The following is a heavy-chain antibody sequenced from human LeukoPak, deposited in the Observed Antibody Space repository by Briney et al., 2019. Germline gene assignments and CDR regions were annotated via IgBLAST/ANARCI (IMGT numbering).Heavy chain of an antibody. Sequence: SETLSLTCTVSGGSISSDYWSWIRQPPGKALEWIGNIYHSGGTNYNPSLKSRVTISVDTSKTKFSLKLSSVTAADTAVYYCARSTAAAGTDFDYWGQGTLVTVSS. CDR2: IYHSGGT. J-gene: IGHJ4*02. D-gene: IGHD6-13*01. CDR1: GGSISSDY. CDR3: ARSTAAAGTDFDY. V-gene: IGHV4-59*08.